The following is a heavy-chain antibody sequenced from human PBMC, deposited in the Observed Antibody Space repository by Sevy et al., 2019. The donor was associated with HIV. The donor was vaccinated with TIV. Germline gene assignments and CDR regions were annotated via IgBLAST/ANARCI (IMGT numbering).Heavy chain of an antibody. CDR1: GGSISSYF. CDR2: IYYSEST. J-gene: IGHJ4*02. D-gene: IGHD3-10*01. Sequence: SETLSLTCTVSGGSISSYFWSWIRQPPGKGLEWIGYIYYSESTNYNPSLKSRVTMSVDTSKNQLSLKRSSVTAADTAVYYCASMASGSNYFDYWGQGTLVTVSS. CDR3: ASMASGSNYFDY. V-gene: IGHV4-59*01.